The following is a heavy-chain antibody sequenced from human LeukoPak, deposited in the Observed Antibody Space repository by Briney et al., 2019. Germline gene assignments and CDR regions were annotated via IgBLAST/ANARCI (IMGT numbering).Heavy chain of an antibody. J-gene: IGHJ5*02. CDR1: GYTFTGYY. D-gene: IGHD1-7*01. CDR3: ARGITGTTWFDP. Sequence: ASVKVSCKASGYTFTGYYMHWMRQAPGQGLEWMGWINPNSGGTNYAQKFQGRVTMTRDTSISTAYMELSRLRSDDTAVYYCARGITGTTWFDPWGQGTLVTVSS. V-gene: IGHV1-2*02. CDR2: INPNSGGT.